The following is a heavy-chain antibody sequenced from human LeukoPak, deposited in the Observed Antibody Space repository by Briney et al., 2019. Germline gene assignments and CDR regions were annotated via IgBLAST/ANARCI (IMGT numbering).Heavy chain of an antibody. CDR1: GFTFSDHW. V-gene: IGHV3-7*01. Sequence: GGSLRLSCEASGFTFSDHWMNWVRQAPGMGLEWVACIKQDGSQKDYVDSVKGRFTISRDNAKNSLYLQMSSLRVEDTAMYYCARDKGYGSDYWGPGVQVTVSS. CDR2: IKQDGSQK. D-gene: IGHD4-17*01. J-gene: IGHJ4*02. CDR3: ARDKGYGSDY.